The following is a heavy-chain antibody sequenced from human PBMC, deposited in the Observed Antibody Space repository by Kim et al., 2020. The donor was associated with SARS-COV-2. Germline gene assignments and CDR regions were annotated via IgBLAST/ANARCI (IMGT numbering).Heavy chain of an antibody. CDR1: GFTFSNAW. D-gene: IGHD1-26*01. CDR2: IKSKTDGGTT. V-gene: IGHV3-15*01. CDR3: TTALWELLRGY. Sequence: GGSLRLSCAASGFTFSNAWMSWVRQAPGKGLEWVGRIKSKTDGGTTDYAAPEKGRFTISRDDSKNTLYLQMNSLKTEDTAVYYCTTALWELLRGYWGQGTLVTVSS. J-gene: IGHJ4*02.